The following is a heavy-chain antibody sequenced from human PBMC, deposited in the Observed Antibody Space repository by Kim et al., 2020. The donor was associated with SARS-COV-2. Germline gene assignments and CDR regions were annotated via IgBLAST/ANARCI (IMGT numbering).Heavy chain of an antibody. CDR1: GGSISSAGYY. Sequence: SETLSLTCTVSGGSISSAGYYWSWIRQHPGKGLEWIGYIYYSGTTYYNPSLKSRITISVDTCKNQFSLRLSSVTAADTAVYYCARDRGGGPGFYWGQGTLVTVSS. D-gene: IGHD2-15*01. J-gene: IGHJ4*02. V-gene: IGHV4-31*03. CDR3: ARDRGGGPGFY. CDR2: IYYSGTT.